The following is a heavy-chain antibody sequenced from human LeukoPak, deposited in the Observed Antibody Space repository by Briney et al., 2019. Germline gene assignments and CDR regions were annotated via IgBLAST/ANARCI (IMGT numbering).Heavy chain of an antibody. CDR3: ARVRLQPRTLLDDAFDI. J-gene: IGHJ3*02. Sequence: GGSLRLSCAASGFTFSGYNMNWVRQAPGKGLEWVSSITSSSSYTFYADSVKGRFTISRDNAKNSLYLQMNSLRAEDTAVYYCARVRLQPRTLLDDAFDIWGQGTMVTVSS. CDR2: ITSSSSYT. D-gene: IGHD1-14*01. CDR1: GFTFSGYN. V-gene: IGHV3-21*01.